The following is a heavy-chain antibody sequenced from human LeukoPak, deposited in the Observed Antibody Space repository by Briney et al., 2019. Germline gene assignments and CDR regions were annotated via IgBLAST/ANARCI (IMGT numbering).Heavy chain of an antibody. Sequence: GGSLRLSCAASGFTFSSYGMHWVRQAPGKGLEWVAVISYDGSNKYYADSVKGRFTISRDNSKNTLYLQMNSLRAEDTAVYYCAKATTDVDIVATDYWGQGTLVTVSS. CDR1: GFTFSSYG. J-gene: IGHJ4*02. CDR3: AKATTDVDIVATDY. D-gene: IGHD5-12*01. CDR2: ISYDGSNK. V-gene: IGHV3-30*18.